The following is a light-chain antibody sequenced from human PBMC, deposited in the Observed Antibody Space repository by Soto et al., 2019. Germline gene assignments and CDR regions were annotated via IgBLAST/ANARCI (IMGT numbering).Light chain of an antibody. Sequence: QSALTQPASVSGSPGQSITISCTGTSSDVGGYNYVSWYQQHPGKAPKLMIYDVNNRPSGVSNRFSGSKSGNTASLTIYGLQAEDEADYYCSSYTGSSTHVVFGGGTKLTVL. CDR2: DVN. CDR1: SSDVGGYNY. CDR3: SSYTGSSTHVV. V-gene: IGLV2-14*01. J-gene: IGLJ2*01.